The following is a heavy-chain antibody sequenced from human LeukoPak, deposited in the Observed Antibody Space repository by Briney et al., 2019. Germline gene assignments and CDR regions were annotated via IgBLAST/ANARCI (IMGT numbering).Heavy chain of an antibody. V-gene: IGHV3-21*01. CDR2: ISSSSSYI. CDR3: ARVISSGWTFDY. CDR1: GFTFSSYS. Sequence: GGSLRLSCAASGFTFSSYSMNWVRQAPGKGLEWVSSISSSSSYIYYADSVKGRFTISRDNAKNSLYLQMNSLRAEDTAVYYCARVISSGWTFDYGGQGTLVTVSS. J-gene: IGHJ4*02. D-gene: IGHD6-19*01.